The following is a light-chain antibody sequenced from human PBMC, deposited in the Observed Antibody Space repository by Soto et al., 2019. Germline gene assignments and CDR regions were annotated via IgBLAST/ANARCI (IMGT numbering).Light chain of an antibody. CDR3: QQRSNWPSIT. Sequence: EIVLTQSPGTLSLSPGERATLSCRASQSVSGNLAWYQQKPGQAPRLLIYDASNRATGIPARFSGSGSGTDFTFTISSLEPEDFAVYYCQQRSNWPSITFGQGTRLEIK. J-gene: IGKJ5*01. CDR2: DAS. V-gene: IGKV3-11*01. CDR1: QSVSGN.